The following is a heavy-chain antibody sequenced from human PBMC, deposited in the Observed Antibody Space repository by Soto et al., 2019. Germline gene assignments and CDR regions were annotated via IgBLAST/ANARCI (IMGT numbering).Heavy chain of an antibody. Sequence: QVQLVQSGAEVKKPGASVKVSCKASGYTFTRYDIKWVRQATGQGLECMGWMNPNTGNTVYAQKVQCRVTITSNTDLSTASLEVTRLANEATAVYYCARDHPENSADASDIWGQGTMVTVSS. CDR1: GYTFTRYD. V-gene: IGHV1-8*03. CDR3: ARDHPENSADASDI. D-gene: IGHD3-10*01. J-gene: IGHJ3*02. CDR2: MNPNTGNT.